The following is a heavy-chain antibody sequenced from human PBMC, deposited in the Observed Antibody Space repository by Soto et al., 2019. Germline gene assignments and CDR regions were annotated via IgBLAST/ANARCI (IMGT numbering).Heavy chain of an antibody. J-gene: IGHJ2*01. CDR2: ISSSSSYI. Sequence: EVQLVESGGGLVKPGGSVRLSCAASGFTFSSYSMNWVRQAPGKGLEWVSSISSSSSYIYYADSVKGRFTISRDNAKNSLYLQMNSLRAEDTAVYYCAREDGSGCFDLWGRGTLVTVSS. D-gene: IGHD6-19*01. V-gene: IGHV3-21*01. CDR3: AREDGSGCFDL. CDR1: GFTFSSYS.